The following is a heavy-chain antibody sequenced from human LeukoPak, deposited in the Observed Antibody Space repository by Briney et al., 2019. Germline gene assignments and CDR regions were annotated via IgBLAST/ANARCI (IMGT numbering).Heavy chain of an antibody. D-gene: IGHD4/OR15-4a*01. CDR2: IYSDNT. J-gene: IGHJ4*02. CDR1: GFNVGNSY. V-gene: IGHV3-53*01. Sequence: GGSLRLSCAASGFNVGNSYMSWVRQAPGKGLEWVSFIYSDNTHYSDSVKGRFTISGDNSKNTLYLQMNSLRTEDTAVYYCARRAGAYSHPYDYWGQGTLVTVSS. CDR3: ARRAGAYSHPYDY.